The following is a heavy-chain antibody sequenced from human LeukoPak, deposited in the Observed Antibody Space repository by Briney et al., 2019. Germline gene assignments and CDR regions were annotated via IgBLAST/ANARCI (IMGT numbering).Heavy chain of an antibody. CDR3: AREARYESSGYYFDF. CDR2: IKCDESIT. CDR1: GFTFSSYW. J-gene: IGHJ4*02. V-gene: IGHV3-74*01. Sequence: PGGPLRLSCAASGFTFSSYWMHWVRQARGKGLVWVSRIKCDESITSYADSAKGRFTISRDNAKNTLYLQMTSLRAEDTAVYYCAREARYESSGYYFDFWGQGTHVSLSS. D-gene: IGHD3-22*01.